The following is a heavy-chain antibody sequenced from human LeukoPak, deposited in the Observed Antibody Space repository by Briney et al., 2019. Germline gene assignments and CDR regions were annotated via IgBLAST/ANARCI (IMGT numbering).Heavy chain of an antibody. V-gene: IGHV3-21*01. CDR3: ARDDFGGYDYYGMDV. Sequence: PGGSLRLSCAASGFTFSSYSMNWVRQAPGKGLEWVSSISSSSSYIYYAGSVKGRFTISRDNAKNSLYLQMNSLRAEDTAVYYCARDDFGGYDYYGMDVWGQGTTVTVSS. D-gene: IGHD2-21*01. CDR2: ISSSSSYI. J-gene: IGHJ6*02. CDR1: GFTFSSYS.